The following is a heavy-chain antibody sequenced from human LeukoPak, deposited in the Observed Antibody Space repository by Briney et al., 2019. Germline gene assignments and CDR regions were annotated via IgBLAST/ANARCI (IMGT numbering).Heavy chain of an antibody. D-gene: IGHD3-10*01. CDR3: ASVLWFGGIFFDY. Sequence: GGSLRLSCAASGFSFSDYYMSWIRQAPGQGLEWVLYMSNSGSTVYYADSGKGRFTISRDNTKNSLYLQMNSLRAEDTAVYYCASVLWFGGIFFDYWGQGTLVTVSS. CDR1: GFSFSDYY. V-gene: IGHV3-11*01. CDR2: MSNSGSTV. J-gene: IGHJ4*02.